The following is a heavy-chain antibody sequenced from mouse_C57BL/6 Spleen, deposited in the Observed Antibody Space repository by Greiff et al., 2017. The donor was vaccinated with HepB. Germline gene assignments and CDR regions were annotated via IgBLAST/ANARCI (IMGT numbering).Heavy chain of an antibody. CDR3: ARSWGGPLYYAMDD. Sequence: QVQLQQPGAELVKPGASVKLSCKASGYTFTSYWMQWVKQRPGQGLEWIGEIDPSDSYTNYNQKFKGKATLTVDTSSSTAYMQLSSLTSEDSAVYYCARSWGGPLYYAMDDWGQGTSVTVSS. V-gene: IGHV1-50*01. CDR1: GYTFTSYW. CDR2: IDPSDSYT. J-gene: IGHJ4*01.